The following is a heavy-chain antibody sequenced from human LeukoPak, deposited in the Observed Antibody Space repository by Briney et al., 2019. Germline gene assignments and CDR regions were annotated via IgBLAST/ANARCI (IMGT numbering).Heavy chain of an antibody. CDR1: GGSFSGYY. Sequence: PSETLSLTCAVYGGSFSGYYWSWIRQPPGKGLEWIGEINHSGSTNYNPSLKSRVTISVDTSKNQFSLKLSSVTAADTAVYYCARAGLRYYDSGGPKNSIDYWGQGTLVTVSS. V-gene: IGHV4-34*01. CDR2: INHSGST. CDR3: ARAGLRYYDSGGPKNSIDY. J-gene: IGHJ4*02. D-gene: IGHD3-22*01.